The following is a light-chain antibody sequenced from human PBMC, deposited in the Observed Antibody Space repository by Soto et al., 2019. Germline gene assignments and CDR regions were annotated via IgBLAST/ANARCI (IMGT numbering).Light chain of an antibody. CDR3: KQSYIYPPWT. J-gene: IGKJ1*01. Sequence: EVVLTQSPATLSVSPGERATLSCRTSQSVTTNLAWYQQKPGQAPRLLFYGASTRAPGIPARVSASGSGTEFTLTISGLQSDDSADYCCKQSYIYPPWTFGQGTRVESK. CDR1: QSVTTN. V-gene: IGKV3-15*01. CDR2: GAS.